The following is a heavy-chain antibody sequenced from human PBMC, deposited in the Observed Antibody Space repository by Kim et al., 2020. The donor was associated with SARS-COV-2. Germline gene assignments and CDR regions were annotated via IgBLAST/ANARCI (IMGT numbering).Heavy chain of an antibody. V-gene: IGHV3-23*01. Sequence: GGSLRLSCTASGFTFNKYAINWVRQAPGKGLEWVAGVTGGGFNSYYADSVRGRFTVSRDNSKNMAYLEMNSLRADDTALYYCAKDKGYYGPENFPWHFDLWGRGTLVAVSS. J-gene: IGHJ2*01. CDR1: GFTFNKYA. CDR3: AKDKGYYGPENFPWHFDL. CDR2: VTGGGFNS. D-gene: IGHD3-10*01.